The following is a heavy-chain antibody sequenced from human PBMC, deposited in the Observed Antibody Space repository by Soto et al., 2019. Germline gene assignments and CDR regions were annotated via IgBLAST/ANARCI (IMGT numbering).Heavy chain of an antibody. Sequence: SETLSLTCAVYGGSFSGYYWSWIRQPPGKGLEWIGEINHSGSTNYNPSLKSRVTISVDTSKNQFSLKLSSVTAADTAVYYCASKSPYYYGSGSYSHHLDYWGQGTLVTVSS. D-gene: IGHD3-10*01. V-gene: IGHV4-34*01. J-gene: IGHJ4*02. CDR3: ASKSPYYYGSGSYSHHLDY. CDR2: INHSGST. CDR1: GGSFSGYY.